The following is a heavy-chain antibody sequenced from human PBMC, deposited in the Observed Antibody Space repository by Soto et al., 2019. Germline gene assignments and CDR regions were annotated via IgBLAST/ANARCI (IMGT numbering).Heavy chain of an antibody. CDR3: ARVGSVFGVVSIRYYYYGMDV. D-gene: IGHD3-3*01. V-gene: IGHV3-48*03. J-gene: IGHJ6*01. Sequence: PGGSLILSCAASGFTFSSYEMNWVRQAPGKGLEWVSYISSSGSTIYYADSVKGRFTISRDNAKNSLYLQMNSLRAEDTAVYYCARVGSVFGVVSIRYYYYGMDVWGQGTTVTVSS. CDR1: GFTFSSYE. CDR2: ISSSGSTI.